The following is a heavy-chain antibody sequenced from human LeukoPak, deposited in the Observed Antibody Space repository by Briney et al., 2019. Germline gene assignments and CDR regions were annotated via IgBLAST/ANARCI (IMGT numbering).Heavy chain of an antibody. V-gene: IGHV4-30-4*01. CDR3: AREIVGYGDYEGWFDP. Sequence: PSEILSLTCTVSGGSISSGDYYWSWIRQPPGKGLEWIGYIYYSGSTYYNPSLKSRVTISVDTSKNQFSLKLSSVTAADTAVYYCAREIVGYGDYEGWFDPWGQGTLVTVSS. CDR2: IYYSGST. CDR1: GGSISSGDYY. D-gene: IGHD4-17*01. J-gene: IGHJ5*02.